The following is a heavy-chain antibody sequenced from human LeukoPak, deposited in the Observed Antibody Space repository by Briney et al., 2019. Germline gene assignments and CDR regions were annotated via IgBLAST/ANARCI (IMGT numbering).Heavy chain of an antibody. V-gene: IGHV1-24*01. CDR2: FDPEDGET. J-gene: IGHJ4*02. CDR1: GYTLTELS. Sequence: GASVKVPCKVSGYTLTELSMHWVRQAPGKGLEWMGGFDPEDGETIYAQKFQGRVTMTEDTSTDTAYMELSSLRSEDTAVYYCATGYDILTGYYNLHNYWGQGTLVTVSS. CDR3: ATGYDILTGYYNLHNY. D-gene: IGHD3-9*01.